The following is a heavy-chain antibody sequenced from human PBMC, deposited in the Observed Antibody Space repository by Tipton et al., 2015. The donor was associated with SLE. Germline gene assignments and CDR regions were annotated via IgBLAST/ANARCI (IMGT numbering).Heavy chain of an antibody. D-gene: IGHD6-13*01. CDR1: GFTFSSYG. V-gene: IGHV3-30*18. CDR3: AKDQQLVSFDY. Sequence: QLVQSGGGVVQPGRSLRLSCAASGFTFSSYGMHWVRQAPGKGLEWVAVISYDGSNKYYADSVKGRFTISRDNSKNTLYLQMNSLRAEDTAVYYCAKDQQLVSFDYWGQGTLVTVSS. J-gene: IGHJ4*02. CDR2: ISYDGSNK.